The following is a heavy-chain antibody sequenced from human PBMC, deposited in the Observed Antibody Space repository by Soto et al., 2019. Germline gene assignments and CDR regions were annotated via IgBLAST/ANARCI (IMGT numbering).Heavy chain of an antibody. V-gene: IGHV3-11*01. CDR3: ARRLQWQLRPLDS. D-gene: IGHD6-19*01. J-gene: IGHJ4*02. Sequence: PGGSLRLSCEGSGFTFTDYYMPWIRQAPGTGLEWVAYLNTLSTAIYYADSVKGRFTISRDNAKNSLYLQMNGLRAEDTATYYCARRLQWQLRPLDSWGRGTLVTVSS. CDR2: LNTLSTAI. CDR1: GFTFTDYY.